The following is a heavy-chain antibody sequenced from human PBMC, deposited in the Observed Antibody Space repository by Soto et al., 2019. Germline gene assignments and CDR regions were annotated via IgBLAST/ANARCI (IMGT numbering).Heavy chain of an antibody. Sequence: ENASLSCTVSHGSVTNGSYSCGWIRQSPGKGLEWIGSVYYRGRSYSKSSVKSRVTISVDTSKNRFSLSLNSVTASDTAVYFCVIHQTTVQHQDLHSFPARRSSDL. CDR3: VIHQTTVQHQDLHSFPARRSSDL. V-gene: IGHV4-39*05. J-gene: IGHJ2*01. CDR2: VYYRGRS. CDR1: HGSVTNGSYS. D-gene: IGHD4-17*01.